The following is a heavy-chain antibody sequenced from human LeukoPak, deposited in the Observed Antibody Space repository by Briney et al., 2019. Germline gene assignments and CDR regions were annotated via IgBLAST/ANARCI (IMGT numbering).Heavy chain of an antibody. V-gene: IGHV3-7*01. CDR1: GFTFSNYW. CDR3: ARDRALWFGEFGAFDI. J-gene: IGHJ3*02. D-gene: IGHD3-10*01. Sequence: PGGSLRLSCEGSGFTFSNYWMSWVRQAPGKGLEWVANIKQDGSEKYYVDSVKGRFTISRDNAKNSLYLQMNSLRAEDTAVYYCARDRALWFGEFGAFDIWGQGTMVTVSS. CDR2: IKQDGSEK.